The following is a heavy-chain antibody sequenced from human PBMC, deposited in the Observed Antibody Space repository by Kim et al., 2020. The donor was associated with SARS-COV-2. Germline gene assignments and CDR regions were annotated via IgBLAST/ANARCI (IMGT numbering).Heavy chain of an antibody. CDR1: GGSFSGYY. J-gene: IGHJ4*02. V-gene: IGHV4-34*01. CDR3: ARGLRGLRVNTH. D-gene: IGHD3-10*01. Sequence: SETLSLTCAVYGGSFSGYYWSWIRQPPGKGLEWIGEINHSGSTNYNPSLKSRVTISVDTSKNQFSLKLSSVTAADTAVYYCARGLRGLRVNTHWGQGTLVTVSS. CDR2: INHSGST.